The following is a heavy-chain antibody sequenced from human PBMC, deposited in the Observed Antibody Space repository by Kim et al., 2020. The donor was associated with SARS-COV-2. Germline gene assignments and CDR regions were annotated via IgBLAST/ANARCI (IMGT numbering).Heavy chain of an antibody. D-gene: IGHD3-22*01. V-gene: IGHV4-30-2*01. J-gene: IGHJ5*02. Sequence: SETLSLTCAVSGGSISSGGYSWSWIRQPPGKGLEWIGYIYYSGSTYYNPSLKSRVTISVDRSKNQFSLKLSSVTAADTAVYYCARRCTRSYYDSSGYYYASWGQGTLVTVSS. CDR1: GGSISSGGYS. CDR2: IYYSGST. CDR3: ARRCTRSYYDSSGYYYAS.